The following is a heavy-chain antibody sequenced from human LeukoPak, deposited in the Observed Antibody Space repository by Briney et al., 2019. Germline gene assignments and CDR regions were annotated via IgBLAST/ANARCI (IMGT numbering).Heavy chain of an antibody. CDR2: IRFDGTSE. CDR1: GFTFSNFG. D-gene: IGHD3-3*01. CDR3: AKTSLSDPSGHYYYMDV. Sequence: GGSLRLSRAASGFTFSNFGMHWVRQTPGKGLEWVAFIRFDGTSEFYADSVKARFTISRDNSQNTVSLQLNNLRIEDTALYYCAKTSLSDPSGHYYYMDVWGKGTTVTVSS. V-gene: IGHV3-30*02. J-gene: IGHJ6*03.